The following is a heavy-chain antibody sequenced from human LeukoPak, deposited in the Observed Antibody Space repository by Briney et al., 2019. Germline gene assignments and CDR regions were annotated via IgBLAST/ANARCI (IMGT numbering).Heavy chain of an antibody. J-gene: IGHJ4*02. CDR2: ISSSSSYI. V-gene: IGHV3-21*01. CDR3: ARGQVGATSGFDY. CDR1: GFTFSSYS. D-gene: IGHD1-26*01. Sequence: GGSLRLSCAASGFTFSSYSMNWVRQAPGKGLEWVSSISSSSSYIYYADSVKGRFTISGDNAKNSLYLQMNSLRAEDTAVYYCARGQVGATSGFDYWGQGTLVTVSS.